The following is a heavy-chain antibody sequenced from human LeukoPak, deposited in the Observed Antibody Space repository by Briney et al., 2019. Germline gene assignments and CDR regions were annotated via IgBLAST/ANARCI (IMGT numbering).Heavy chain of an antibody. V-gene: IGHV3-66*03. CDR2: IRDSGEA. CDR3: ARDRAANQDWVEFDP. D-gene: IGHD3/OR15-3a*01. Sequence: GWSLRLSCAVSGFRVSDYYTSWVRQAPGKGLEWVGLIRDSGEAFYADFARGRFAISRDESENTLYLQMNSLRVEDTAVYFCARDRAANQDWVEFDPWGQGTPVIVSS. CDR1: GFRVSDYY. J-gene: IGHJ5*02.